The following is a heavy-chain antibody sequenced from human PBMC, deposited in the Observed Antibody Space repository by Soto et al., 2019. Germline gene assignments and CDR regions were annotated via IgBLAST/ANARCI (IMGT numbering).Heavy chain of an antibody. V-gene: IGHV3-23*01. CDR2: ISGGGDTT. CDR1: GSTFKNYA. J-gene: IGHJ4*02. D-gene: IGHD3-10*01. CDR3: AKGRGGSGSLTPRVDF. Sequence: EVQLLESGGGLVQPGGSLKLSVAASGSTFKNYALTWVRRAPGKGLGWVSAISGGGDTTSYADSVKGRFTVSRDGSKNTLYLQMSSLRAEDTALYYCAKGRGGSGSLTPRVDFWGQGTLVTVSS.